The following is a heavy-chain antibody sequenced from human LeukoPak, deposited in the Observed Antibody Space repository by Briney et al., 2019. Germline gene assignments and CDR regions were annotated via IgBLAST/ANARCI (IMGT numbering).Heavy chain of an antibody. CDR1: GYTFTGYY. CDR2: TNLNSGGT. J-gene: IGHJ6*03. V-gene: IGHV1-2*02. D-gene: IGHD6-19*01. Sequence: ASVTLSCTASGYTFTGYYMHWVRQAPGPGLEWMGGTNLNSGGTNYAQKFQGRVTMTRDTSISTAYMELSRLRSDDTAVYYCAYDSGAVADRYYYYLDVWGKGTTVTISS. CDR3: AYDSGAVADRYYYYLDV.